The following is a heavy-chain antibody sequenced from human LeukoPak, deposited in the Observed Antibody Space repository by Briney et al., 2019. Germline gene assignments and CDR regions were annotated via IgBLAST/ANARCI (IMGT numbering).Heavy chain of an antibody. CDR2: IYNSGTT. J-gene: IGHJ3*02. V-gene: IGHV4-59*01. CDR3: ARVGGAPLGAFDI. D-gene: IGHD3-16*01. CDR1: GASISSYY. Sequence: SETLSLTCSVSGASISSYYWSWIRQSPVKGLEWIGYIYNSGTTNYNPSLKSRVSISKDVSKNQFSLRVTSVTAADTAVYYCARVGGAPLGAFDIWGQGTVVTVSS.